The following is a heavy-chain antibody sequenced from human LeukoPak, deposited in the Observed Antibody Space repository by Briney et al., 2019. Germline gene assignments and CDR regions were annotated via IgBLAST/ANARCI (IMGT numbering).Heavy chain of an antibody. CDR1: GFTFSSYA. Sequence: PGRSLRLSCAASGFTFSSYAMHWVRQAPGKGLEWVAVISYDGSNKYYADSVKGRFTISRDNAKNSLHLQMNSLRAEDTAVYYCVRAKTGSSYVYLKGRYFDLWGRGTLVTVSS. CDR2: ISYDGSNK. J-gene: IGHJ2*01. V-gene: IGHV3-30-3*01. CDR3: VRAKTGSSYVYLKGRYFDL. D-gene: IGHD3-16*01.